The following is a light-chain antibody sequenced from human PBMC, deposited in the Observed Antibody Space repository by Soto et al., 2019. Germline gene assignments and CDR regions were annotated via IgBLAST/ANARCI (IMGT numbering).Light chain of an antibody. CDR2: DVS. Sequence: QSVLTQPRSVSGAPGQSVTISCTGTSSDVGGDNDVYWYQQHPGKAPKLMIYDVSKRPSGVPDRFAGSKSGNSASLTISGLQAEDEADYYCCSYAGSYTHVVFGGGTKLTVL. J-gene: IGLJ2*01. V-gene: IGLV2-11*01. CDR3: CSYAGSYTHVV. CDR1: SSDVGGDND.